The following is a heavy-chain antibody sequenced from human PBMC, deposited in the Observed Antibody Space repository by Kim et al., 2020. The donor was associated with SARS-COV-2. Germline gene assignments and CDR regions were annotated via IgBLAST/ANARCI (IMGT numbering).Heavy chain of an antibody. D-gene: IGHD1-26*01. CDR2: IYYNGDT. V-gene: IGHV4-39*01. J-gene: IGHJ4*02. CDR3: ARLDVGAPFDC. Sequence: ISTVSGDSSSSGRFYWGWVRQPPDKRLEYIGAIYYNGDTYYNPSLKSRVTISLDTSKNQFSLKLTSVTAADTALYYCARLDVGAPFDCWGPGTLVTVSS. CDR1: GDSSSSGRFY.